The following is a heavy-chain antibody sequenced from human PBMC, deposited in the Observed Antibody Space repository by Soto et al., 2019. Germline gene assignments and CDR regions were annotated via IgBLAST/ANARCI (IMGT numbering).Heavy chain of an antibody. CDR2: IWYDGSNK. CDR3: ARGLGLDAFDI. J-gene: IGHJ3*02. Sequence: QVQLVESGGGVVQPGRSLRLSCAASGFSFSSYGMHWVRQAPGKGLEWVAVIWYDGSNKYYVDSVKGRFTITRDNSKNRLYLQMHSLRAEDTAVYYCARGLGLDAFDIWGQGTKVTVSS. D-gene: IGHD7-27*01. CDR1: GFSFSSYG. V-gene: IGHV3-33*01.